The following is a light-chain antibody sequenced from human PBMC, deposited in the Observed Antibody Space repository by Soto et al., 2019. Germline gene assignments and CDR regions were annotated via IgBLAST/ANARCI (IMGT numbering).Light chain of an antibody. CDR3: QQYLSFPLT. V-gene: IGKV1-5*03. J-gene: IGKJ4*01. CDR2: KAS. CDR1: QCINDW. Sequence: DIQMTQSPSTLSASVGDRVTITCRASQCINDWLAWYQQKPGKAPKLLIYKASTLEGGVPSRFSGSGSGTEFTLTIRSLQPDDFATYYCQQYLSFPLTFGAGTKVEIK.